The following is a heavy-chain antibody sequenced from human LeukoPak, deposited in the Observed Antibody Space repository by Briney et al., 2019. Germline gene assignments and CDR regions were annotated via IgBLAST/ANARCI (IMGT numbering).Heavy chain of an antibody. CDR2: ISSSSSYI. CDR3: ATDIVAGKIADY. Sequence: GGSLRLSGAASGFTFSSYSMNWVRQAPGKGLEWVSSISSSSSYIYYADSMKGRFTISRDNAKNSLYLQMNSLRAEDTAVYYCATDIVAGKIADYWGQGTLVTVSS. J-gene: IGHJ4*02. V-gene: IGHV3-21*01. CDR1: GFTFSSYS. D-gene: IGHD5-12*01.